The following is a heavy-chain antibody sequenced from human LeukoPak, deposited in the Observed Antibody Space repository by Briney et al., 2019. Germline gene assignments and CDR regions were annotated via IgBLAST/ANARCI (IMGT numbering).Heavy chain of an antibody. V-gene: IGHV3-15*07. CDR1: GFRITNAW. CDR2: IKSKSDGGTT. Sequence: PGGSLRLSCAASGFRITNAWMHWVRQAPGRGLEWVGRIKSKSDGGTTDYAAPVKGRFIISRDDSKNTLYLQMNSLKIEDTAVYYCTTDRGDYGIPFWGQGTLVTVSS. CDR3: TTDRGDYGIPF. D-gene: IGHD4-17*01. J-gene: IGHJ4*02.